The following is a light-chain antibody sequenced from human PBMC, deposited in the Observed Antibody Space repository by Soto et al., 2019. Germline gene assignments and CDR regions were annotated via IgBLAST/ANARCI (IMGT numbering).Light chain of an antibody. CDR3: QQYNNWYS. J-gene: IGKJ2*03. CDR1: QSVRND. CDR2: GAS. V-gene: IGKV3-15*01. Sequence: EIVMTQSPATLSVSPGERATISCRASQSVRNDLAWYQQKPGKAPRVLVYGASTTATGVPARFGGSGSGTEFTLTITGLQSEDSGVYYCQQYNNWYSFGQGTKLEIK.